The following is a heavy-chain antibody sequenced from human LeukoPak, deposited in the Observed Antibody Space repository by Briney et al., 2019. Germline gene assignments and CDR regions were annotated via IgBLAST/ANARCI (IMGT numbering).Heavy chain of an antibody. CDR2: ISGSGGST. V-gene: IGHV3-23*01. Sequence: GGSLRLSCAASGFTFSSYAMRGVRQAPGKGLEWVSAISGSGGSTYYADSVKGRFTISRDNSKNTLYLQMNSLRAEDTAVYYCAKDRRKEGAAAKYGYWGQGTLVTVSS. CDR1: GFTFSSYA. D-gene: IGHD6-13*01. CDR3: AKDRRKEGAAAKYGY. J-gene: IGHJ4*02.